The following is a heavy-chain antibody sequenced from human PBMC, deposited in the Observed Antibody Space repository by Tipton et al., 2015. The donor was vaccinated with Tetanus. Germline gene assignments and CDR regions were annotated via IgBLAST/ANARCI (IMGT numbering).Heavy chain of an antibody. D-gene: IGHD6-19*01. CDR1: GFTFHTYA. J-gene: IGHJ4*02. Sequence: VQLVQSGGGLVQPGGSLRLSCAASGFTFHTYAMSWVRQVPGKGLEWVSGISAGGGSTYYADSVEGRFTISRDNSKNTLYLQMNSLRAEDTAIYYYAISDVAVADTNWGQGTLVTVSS. CDR3: AISDVAVADTN. CDR2: ISAGGGST. V-gene: IGHV3-23*04.